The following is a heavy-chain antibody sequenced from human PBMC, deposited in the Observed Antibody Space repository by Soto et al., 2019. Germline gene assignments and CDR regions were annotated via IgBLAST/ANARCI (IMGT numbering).Heavy chain of an antibody. Sequence: QIQLVQSGPEVKKPGASMKVSCKAYDFSFTSHGISWVRQAPGQGLEWMGWISLYNGNTNYAQQFQGRVTMTTDTFTSTDYMELRSLRSDDTAMYFCAIYHLELFRFDYWGQGTLVSVSS. V-gene: IGHV1-18*04. CDR1: DFSFTSHG. CDR3: AIYHLELFRFDY. D-gene: IGHD2-2*01. CDR2: ISLYNGNT. J-gene: IGHJ4*02.